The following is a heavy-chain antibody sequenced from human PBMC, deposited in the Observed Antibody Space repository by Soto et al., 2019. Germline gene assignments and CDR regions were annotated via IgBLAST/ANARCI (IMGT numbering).Heavy chain of an antibody. CDR2: IYNNGRT. V-gene: IGHV4-61*01. Sequence: PSETLSLTCTVSGGSVTSGSFYWNWIRQPPGKGLEWIAFIYNNGRTSSNPSLKGRVTIFLDTSKNQFSLKLSSVTAADTAVYYCARLGGYYQAFDQWGQGSLVTVSS. CDR1: GGSVTSGSFY. J-gene: IGHJ4*02. CDR3: ARLGGYYQAFDQ. D-gene: IGHD2-21*02.